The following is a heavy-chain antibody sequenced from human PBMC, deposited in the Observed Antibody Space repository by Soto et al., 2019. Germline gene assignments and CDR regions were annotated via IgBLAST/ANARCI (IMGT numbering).Heavy chain of an antibody. D-gene: IGHD2-15*01. V-gene: IGHV1-3*05. CDR3: ASNGRGWDY. CDR1: GYTFTSYA. J-gene: IGHJ4*02. CDR2: INAGNGNT. Sequence: QVQLVQSGAEEKKPGASVKVSCKASGYTFTSYAMHWVRQAPGQRLEWMGWINAGNGNTKYSQKFQGRVTITRDTSASTANLELGSLRSEEKAVYYCASNGRGWDYWGQGTLVTVSS.